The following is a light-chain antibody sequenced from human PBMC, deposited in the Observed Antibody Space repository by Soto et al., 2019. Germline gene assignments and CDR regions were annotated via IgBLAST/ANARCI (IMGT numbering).Light chain of an antibody. CDR3: QQYGRSGT. CDR1: QSVSSN. J-gene: IGKJ1*01. Sequence: EIVMTQSPATPSVSPGERATLSCRASQSVSSNLAWYQQKPVQAPRLLIYATSSRATGIPDRFSGSGSGTDFTLTISRLEPEDFAVYYCQQYGRSGTFGQGTKV. CDR2: ATS. V-gene: IGKV3-20*01.